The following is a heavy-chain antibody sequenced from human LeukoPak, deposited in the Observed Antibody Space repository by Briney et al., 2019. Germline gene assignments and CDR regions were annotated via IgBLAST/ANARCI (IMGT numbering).Heavy chain of an antibody. CDR3: ARSDDFLHAFDI. Sequence: GSSVKVSCKASGGTFSSYAISWVRQAPGQGLEWMGGIIPIFGTANYAQKFQGRVTITADESTSTAYMELSSLRSEDTAVYYCARSDDFLHAFDIWDQGTMVTVSS. CDR2: IIPIFGTA. D-gene: IGHD3-3*01. V-gene: IGHV1-69*01. CDR1: GGTFSSYA. J-gene: IGHJ3*02.